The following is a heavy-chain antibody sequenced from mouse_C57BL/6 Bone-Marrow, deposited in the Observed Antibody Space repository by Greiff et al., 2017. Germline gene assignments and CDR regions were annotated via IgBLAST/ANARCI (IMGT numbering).Heavy chain of an antibody. CDR3: ARNTEWFAY. CDR1: GFSLTSYA. D-gene: IGHD1-1*01. CDR2: IWTGGGP. Sequence: VQGVESGPGLVAPSQSLSITCTVSGFSLTSYAISWVRQPPGKGLEWLGVIWTGGGPNYNSALKSRLSISKDNSKSQVFLKMNSLQTDDTARYYWARNTEWFAYGGQGTLVTVAA. V-gene: IGHV2-9-1*01. J-gene: IGHJ3*01.